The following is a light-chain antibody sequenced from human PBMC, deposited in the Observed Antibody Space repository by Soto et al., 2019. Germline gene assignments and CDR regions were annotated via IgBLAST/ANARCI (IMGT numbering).Light chain of an antibody. J-gene: IGKJ2*01. CDR3: QQYNNWPSMYT. CDR1: QSVVNY. V-gene: IGKV3-15*01. CDR2: GAS. Sequence: EIVLTQSPGTLSLSPGARATLSCRTSQSVVNYQLAWYQQQPGQAPRLLIYGASTRATGIPARFSGSGSGTEFTLTISSLQSEDFAVYYCQQYNNWPSMYTFGQGTKVDIK.